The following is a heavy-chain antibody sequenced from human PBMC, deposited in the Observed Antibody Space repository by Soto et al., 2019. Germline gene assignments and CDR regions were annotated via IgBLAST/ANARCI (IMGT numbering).Heavy chain of an antibody. Sequence: PGGSLRLSCAVSGFTFSSYAMHWVRQAPRKGLEWVAVISYDGSNKYYADSVKGRFTISRDNSKNTLYLQMNSLRAEDTAVYYCARDDVAAAHYYYGMDVWGQGTTVTVSS. CDR3: ARDDVAAAHYYYGMDV. V-gene: IGHV3-30-3*01. CDR2: ISYDGSNK. CDR1: GFTFSSYA. J-gene: IGHJ6*02. D-gene: IGHD6-13*01.